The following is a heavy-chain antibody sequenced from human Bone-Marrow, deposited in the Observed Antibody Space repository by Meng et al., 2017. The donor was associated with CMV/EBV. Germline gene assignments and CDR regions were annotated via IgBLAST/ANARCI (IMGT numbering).Heavy chain of an antibody. CDR2: ISSSSSTI. CDR1: GFTFSSYS. Sequence: GESLKISCAASGFTFSSYSMNWVRQAPGKGLEWVSYISSSSSTIYYADSVKGRFTISRNNAKNSLYLQMNSLRAEDTAVYYCARDSYYDVYYYGKDVWGQGTTVTVSS. V-gene: IGHV3-48*04. CDR3: ARDSYYDVYYYGKDV. D-gene: IGHD3-22*01. J-gene: IGHJ6*02.